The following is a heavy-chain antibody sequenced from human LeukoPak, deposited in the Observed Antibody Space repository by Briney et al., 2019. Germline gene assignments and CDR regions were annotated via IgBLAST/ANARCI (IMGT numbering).Heavy chain of an antibody. V-gene: IGHV4-59*01. CDR1: GGSISDYY. CDR3: AREYYYGSGSYYDY. CDR2: INYSGST. D-gene: IGHD3-10*01. Sequence: SETLSLTCTVSGGSISDYYWSWIRQPPGKGLEWIGYINYSGSTNFNPSLKSRVTISVDTSKNQFSLKLSSVTAADTAVYYCAREYYYGSGSYYDYWGQGTLVTVSS. J-gene: IGHJ4*02.